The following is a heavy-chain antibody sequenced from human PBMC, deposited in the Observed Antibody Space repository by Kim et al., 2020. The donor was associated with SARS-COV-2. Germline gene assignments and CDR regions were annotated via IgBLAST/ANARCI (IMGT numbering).Heavy chain of an antibody. D-gene: IGHD6-19*01. CDR2: IKQDGSPK. V-gene: IGHV3-7*03. Sequence: GGSLRLSCAASGFTFGDFPFGSFWMSWVRQAPGKALEWVANIKQDGSPKYYVDSMNGRFTITRDNAQISLYLQMTSLTAEDTAIHYCSKTVAGRIDASD. CDR3: SKTVAGRIDASD. CDR1: GFTFGDFPFGSFW. J-gene: IGHJ3*02.